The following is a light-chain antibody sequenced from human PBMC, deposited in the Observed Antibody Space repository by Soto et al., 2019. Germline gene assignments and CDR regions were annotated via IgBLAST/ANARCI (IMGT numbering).Light chain of an antibody. CDR2: EVS. CDR1: SSDIGGYNS. Sequence: QSVLTQPPSASGSPGQSVTISCTGTSSDIGGYNSVSWYQQHSGKAPKLMIYEVSQRPSGVPDRFSGSKSGNTASLTVSGLQAEDEADYYCSSYATNNKALFGGGTQLTVL. CDR3: SSYATNNKAL. V-gene: IGLV2-8*01. J-gene: IGLJ2*01.